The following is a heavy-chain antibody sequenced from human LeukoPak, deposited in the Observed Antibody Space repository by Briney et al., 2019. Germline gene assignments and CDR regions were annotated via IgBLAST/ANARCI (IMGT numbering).Heavy chain of an antibody. CDR1: RFTFSSSG. V-gene: IGHV3-48*02. CDR2: ISSSSSDI. Sequence: GGSLRLSCAATRFTFSSSGMNWVRQAPGKGLEWVSYISSSSSDIYYADSVKGRFTISRDNAKNSLYLQMNSVRDEDTAMYYCARDWGLAGYVLDHWGQGTLVTVSS. J-gene: IGHJ4*02. CDR3: ARDWGLAGYVLDH. D-gene: IGHD3-16*01.